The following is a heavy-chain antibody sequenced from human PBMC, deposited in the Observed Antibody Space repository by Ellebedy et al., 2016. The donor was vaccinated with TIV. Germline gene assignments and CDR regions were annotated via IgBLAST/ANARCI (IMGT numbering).Heavy chain of an antibody. CDR1: GYTFTDYY. J-gene: IGHJ4*02. Sequence: AASVKVACKASGYTFTDYYIHWVRQAPGQGLEWMGWINPNSGGTNYAQKFQGWVTMTRDTSISTAYMELSRLRSDDPAVYYWARDGAVTTVFDYWGQGTLVTVSS. CDR2: INPNSGGT. D-gene: IGHD4-17*01. CDR3: ARDGAVTTVFDY. V-gene: IGHV1-2*04.